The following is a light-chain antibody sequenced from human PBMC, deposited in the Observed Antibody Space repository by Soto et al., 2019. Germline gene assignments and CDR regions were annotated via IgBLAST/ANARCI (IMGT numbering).Light chain of an antibody. V-gene: IGKV3-20*01. CDR2: GAS. CDR3: QQYGSSPLT. CDR1: QSVSNNY. J-gene: IGKJ4*01. Sequence: VFTQSPCTLSLSPGARATLSCRASQSVSNNYLAWYQQKPGQAHRLLIYGASNRATGIPDRFSGSGSGTDLTITISRLQPEDFEVYYCQQYGSSPLTFGGGTKVDIK.